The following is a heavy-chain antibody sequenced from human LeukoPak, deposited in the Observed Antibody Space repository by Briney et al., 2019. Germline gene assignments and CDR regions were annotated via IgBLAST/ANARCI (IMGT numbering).Heavy chain of an antibody. CDR1: GYTFTSYG. V-gene: IGHV1-2*02. CDR3: ARGNFYGDYPKNYYYYYMDV. D-gene: IGHD4-17*01. CDR2: INPNSGGT. Sequence: ASVKVSCKASGYTFTSYGISWVRQAPGQGLEWMGWINPNSGGTNYAQKFQGRVTMTRDTSISTAYMELSRLRSDDTAVYYCARGNFYGDYPKNYYYYYMDVWGKGTTVTISS. J-gene: IGHJ6*03.